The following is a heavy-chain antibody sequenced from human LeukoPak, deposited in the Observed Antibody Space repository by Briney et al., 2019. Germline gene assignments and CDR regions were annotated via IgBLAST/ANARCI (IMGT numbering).Heavy chain of an antibody. D-gene: IGHD3-22*01. Sequence: SVKVSCKASGGTFSSYAISWVRQAPGQGLEWMGGIIPIFGTANYAQKFQGRVTITADKSTSTAYMELSSLRSEDTAVYYCASAAQYYYDSKGDWFDPWGQGTLVTVSS. J-gene: IGHJ5*02. CDR3: ASAAQYYYDSKGDWFDP. V-gene: IGHV1-69*06. CDR2: IIPIFGTA. CDR1: GGTFSSYA.